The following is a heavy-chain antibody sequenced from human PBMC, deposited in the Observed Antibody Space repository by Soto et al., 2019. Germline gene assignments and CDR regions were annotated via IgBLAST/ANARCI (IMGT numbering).Heavy chain of an antibody. CDR1: WGGFRTPS. Sequence: VKGSRKTSWGGFRTPSISWVGQAPGQGPEWMGGIMPVFPTPDYAQKFQGRVTITADESTSTAYMELSSLRSEDTAVYYCARDKDRQQLGGNYYYILDVRAQGTTVTVSS. D-gene: IGHD3-3*02. CDR2: IMPVFPTP. CDR3: ARDKDRQQLGGNYYYILDV. V-gene: IGHV1-69*13. J-gene: IGHJ6*01.